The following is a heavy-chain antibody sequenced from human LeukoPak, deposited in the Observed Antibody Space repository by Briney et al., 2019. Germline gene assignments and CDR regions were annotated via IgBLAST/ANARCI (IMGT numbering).Heavy chain of an antibody. J-gene: IGHJ4*02. CDR3: TKGQSTIATRSFDS. D-gene: IGHD6-6*01. Sequence: GGSLRLSCAASGFSFSTYGMSWVRQAPGKGLEWVSTISTNSANTYYTDSVKGRFTISRDNSRSMLFLQMNSLSAEDTAVYYCTKGQSTIATRSFDSWGQGTLVTVSS. CDR1: GFSFSTYG. V-gene: IGHV3-23*01. CDR2: ISTNSANT.